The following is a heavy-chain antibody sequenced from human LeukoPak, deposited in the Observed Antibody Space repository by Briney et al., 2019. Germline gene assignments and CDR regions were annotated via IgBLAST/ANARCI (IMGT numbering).Heavy chain of an antibody. V-gene: IGHV3-9*01. J-gene: IGHJ4*02. CDR1: GFTFDDYA. D-gene: IGHD1-26*01. Sequence: PGGSLRLSCAASGFTFDDYAMHWVRHAPGKGLEWVSGISWNSGSIGYADSVKGRFTISRDNAKNSLYLQMNSLRAEDTALYYCAKGGYSGSSSNFDYWGQGTLVTVSS. CDR3: AKGGYSGSSSNFDY. CDR2: ISWNSGSI.